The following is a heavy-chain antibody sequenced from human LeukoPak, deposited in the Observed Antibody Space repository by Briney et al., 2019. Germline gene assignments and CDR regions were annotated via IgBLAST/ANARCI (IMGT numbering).Heavy chain of an antibody. Sequence: GGSLRLSCAASGFTFDDYAMHWVRQAPGKGLEWVSGISWNSGSIGYADSVKGRFTISRDNAKNSLYLQMNSLRVEDTAVYYCARGRPHGNDYWGQGTLVTVSS. CDR1: GFTFDDYA. D-gene: IGHD4-23*01. J-gene: IGHJ4*02. CDR2: ISWNSGSI. CDR3: ARGRPHGNDY. V-gene: IGHV3-9*01.